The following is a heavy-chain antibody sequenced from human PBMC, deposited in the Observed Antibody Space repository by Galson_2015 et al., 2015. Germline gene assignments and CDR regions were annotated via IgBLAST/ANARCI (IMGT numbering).Heavy chain of an antibody. CDR1: GGSISGYF. J-gene: IGHJ4*02. Sequence: ETLSLTCSVSGGSISGYFWNWVRQSPGRGLEWIAYMYNSVTTNYNPSLKSRVTISLDTSKNQFSLNLSSVTAADTALYYCARFQKSTLISSPYYYFDYWGQGILVTVSS. CDR2: MYNSVTT. D-gene: IGHD3-22*01. V-gene: IGHV4-59*01. CDR3: ARFQKSTLISSPYYYFDY.